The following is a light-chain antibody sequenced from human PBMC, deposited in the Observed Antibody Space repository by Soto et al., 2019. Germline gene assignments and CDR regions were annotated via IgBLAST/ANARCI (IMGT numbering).Light chain of an antibody. Sequence: QSVLTQPPSVSAAPGQKVTISCSGSRSNIGNNYVSWYQQLPGTAPKLLIYENNKRPSGIPDRFSGSKSGTSATLGITGLQTGDEAYFYCGTWDSSLSAVLFGGGTQLTVL. CDR3: GTWDSSLSAVL. CDR1: RSNIGNNY. V-gene: IGLV1-51*02. CDR2: ENN. J-gene: IGLJ2*01.